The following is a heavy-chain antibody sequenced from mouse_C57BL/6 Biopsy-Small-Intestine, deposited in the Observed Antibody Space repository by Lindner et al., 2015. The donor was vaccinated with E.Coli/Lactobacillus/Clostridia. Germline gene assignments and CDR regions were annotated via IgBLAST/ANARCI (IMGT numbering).Heavy chain of an antibody. CDR2: ISDGGSYT. CDR3: ARAHYYGSSYVFAY. D-gene: IGHD1-1*01. V-gene: IGHV5-4*01. CDR1: GFTFSSYA. J-gene: IGHJ3*01. Sequence: VQLQESGGGLVKPGGSLKLSCAASGFTFSSYAMSWVRQTPEKRLEWVATISDGGSYTYYPDNVKGRFTISRDNAKNNLYLQMSHLKSEDTAMYYCARAHYYGSSYVFAYWGQGTLVTVSA.